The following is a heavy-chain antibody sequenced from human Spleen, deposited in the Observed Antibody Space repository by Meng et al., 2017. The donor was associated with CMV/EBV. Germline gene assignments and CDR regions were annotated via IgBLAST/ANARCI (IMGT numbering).Heavy chain of an antibody. D-gene: IGHD3-16*01. CDR3: AGDMQWAQLGDSFEN. CDR1: GVDFIDYY. Sequence: SGVDFIDYYMCWFRRAPARGVVWVSYLSSSGTTIFYTPSVKSRFTISRDNAKNSLYLQMNSLTAADTAVYYCAGDMQWAQLGDSFENWGQGTLVTVSS. J-gene: IGHJ4*02. V-gene: IGHV3-11*01. CDR2: LSSSGTTI.